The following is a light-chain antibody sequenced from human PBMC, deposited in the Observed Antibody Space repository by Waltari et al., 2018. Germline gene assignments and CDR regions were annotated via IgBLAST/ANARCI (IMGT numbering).Light chain of an antibody. CDR2: DAS. CDR3: QQRRTWPPIT. V-gene: IGKV3-11*01. CDR1: QSINTN. Sequence: EIVLTQSPATLSLSPGERGTLSCRASQSINTNLAWYQQKPGQAPRLLIYDASNRATGIPARFSGSGSGTDFTLTISSLEREDFAVYYCQQRRTWPPITFGQGTRLEIK. J-gene: IGKJ5*01.